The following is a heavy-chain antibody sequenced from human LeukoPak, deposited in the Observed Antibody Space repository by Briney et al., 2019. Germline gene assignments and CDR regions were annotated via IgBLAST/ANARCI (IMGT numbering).Heavy chain of an antibody. CDR2: IYYSGST. V-gene: IGHV4-31*03. D-gene: IGHD5-18*01. CDR3: ARSSGYSYAEGLAAFDI. Sequence: PSETLSLTCTVSGGSISSGGYYWSWIRQHPGKGLEWIGYIYYSGSTYYNPSLKSRVTISVDTSKNQFSLKLSSVTAADTAVYYCARSSGYSYAEGLAAFDIWGQGTMVTVSS. J-gene: IGHJ3*02. CDR1: GGSISSGGYY.